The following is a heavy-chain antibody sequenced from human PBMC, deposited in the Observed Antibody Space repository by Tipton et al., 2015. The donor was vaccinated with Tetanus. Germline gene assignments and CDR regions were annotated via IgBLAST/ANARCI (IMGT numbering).Heavy chain of an antibody. CDR2: IYQSGIT. V-gene: IGHV4-30-2*03. CDR1: GGSISSGGYS. Sequence: TLSLTCAVSGGSISSGGYSWSWIRQPPGKGLEWFGYIYQSGITYHNPSLKSRATISLDTSKNQFSLKMTSVTAADTAVYYCARQADNWFDPWGQGTLVAVSS. J-gene: IGHJ5*02. CDR3: ARQADNWFDP.